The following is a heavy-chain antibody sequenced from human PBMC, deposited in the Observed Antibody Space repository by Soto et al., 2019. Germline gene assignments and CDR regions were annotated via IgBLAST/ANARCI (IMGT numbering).Heavy chain of an antibody. V-gene: IGHV6-1*01. CDR3: ARDGPHCSSTSCYHNWFDP. CDR1: GDSVSSNSAA. D-gene: IGHD2-2*01. Sequence: SQTLSLPCAISGDSVSSNSAAWNWIRQSPSRGLEWLGRTYYRSKWYNDYAVSVKSRITINPDTSKNQFSLQLNSVTPEDTAVYYCARDGPHCSSTSCYHNWFDPWGQGTLVTVSS. J-gene: IGHJ5*02. CDR2: TYYRSKWYN.